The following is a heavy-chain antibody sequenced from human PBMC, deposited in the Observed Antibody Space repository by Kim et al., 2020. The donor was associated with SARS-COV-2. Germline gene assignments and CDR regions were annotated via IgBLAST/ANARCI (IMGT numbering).Heavy chain of an antibody. CDR2: ISSSGNSI. D-gene: IGHD2-2*01. CDR1: EFTFSTYW. CDR3: ARASSTSCPCYYMDV. J-gene: IGHJ6*03. V-gene: IGHV3-74*01. Sequence: GGSLRLSCAASEFTFSTYWMYWVRQAPGKGLVWVSRISSSGNSINYADSVKGRFTISRDNAKNTLYLQMNSLRAEDTAVYYCARASSTSCPCYYMDVWGKGTAVTVSS.